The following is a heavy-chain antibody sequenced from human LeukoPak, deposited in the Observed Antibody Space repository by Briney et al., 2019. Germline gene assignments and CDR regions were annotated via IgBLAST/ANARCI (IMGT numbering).Heavy chain of an antibody. D-gene: IGHD3-22*01. CDR3: ARLGVWTPGDYYDSSGPLDY. V-gene: IGHV3-21*01. CDR1: GFTVSTSV. CDR2: ISSSSSYI. J-gene: IGHJ4*02. Sequence: GGSLRLSCAASGFTVSTSVMHWVRQAPGKGLEWVSSISSSSSYIYYADSVKGRFTISRDNAKNSLYLQMNSLRAEDTAVYYCARLGVWTPGDYYDSSGPLDYWGQGTLVTVSS.